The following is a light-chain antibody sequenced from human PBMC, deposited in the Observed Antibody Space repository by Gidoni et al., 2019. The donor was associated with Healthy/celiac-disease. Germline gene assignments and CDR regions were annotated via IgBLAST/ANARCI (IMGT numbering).Light chain of an antibody. V-gene: IGKV1-33*01. CDR2: DAY. J-gene: IGKJ5*01. CDR3: EQYDNLPIT. Sequence: DIQMTQSPSSLSASVGDRVTITCQASQDISNYLNWYHQKPGKAPKLLIYDAYNLETGVPSRFSGRGSGTDFTFTISSRQPEDIATYYREQYDNLPITFGQGTRLEIK. CDR1: QDISNY.